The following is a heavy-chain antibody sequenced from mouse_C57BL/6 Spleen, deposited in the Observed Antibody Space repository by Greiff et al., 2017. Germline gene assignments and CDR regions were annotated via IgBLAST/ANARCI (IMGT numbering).Heavy chain of an antibody. J-gene: IGHJ2*01. V-gene: IGHV5-4*01. CDR1: GFTFSSYA. Sequence: EVQLMESGGGLVKPGGSLKLSCAASGFTFSSYAMSWVRQTPEPRLELVATISDGGSYTYYPDTVKGRFPISRDNSTNNLYLQMSHLKSEDTAMYYCARAGDYKDFDYWGQGTTRTVSS. D-gene: IGHD2-12*01. CDR2: ISDGGSYT. CDR3: ARAGDYKDFDY.